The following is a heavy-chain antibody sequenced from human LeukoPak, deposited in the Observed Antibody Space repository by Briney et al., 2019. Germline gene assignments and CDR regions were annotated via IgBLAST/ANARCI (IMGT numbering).Heavy chain of an antibody. CDR3: ARDPSSLRDSYDY. V-gene: IGHV3-21*01. CDR1: GFTFSSYS. Sequence: GGSLRLSCAASGFTFSSYSMNWVRQAPGKGLEWVSSISSSSSYIYYADSVKGRFTISRDNAKNLLYLQMNSLRVEDTAVYYCARDPSSLRDSYDYWGQGTLVTVSS. CDR2: ISSSSSYI. J-gene: IGHJ4*02.